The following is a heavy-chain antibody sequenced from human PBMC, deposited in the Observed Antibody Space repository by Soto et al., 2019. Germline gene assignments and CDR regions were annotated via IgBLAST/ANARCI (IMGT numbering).Heavy chain of an antibody. CDR1: GFTFSGYW. J-gene: IGHJ4*02. CDR3: AKDAYRLGQAAWFHX. V-gene: IGHV3-74*01. Sequence: GGSLRLSFGASGFTFSGYWMHWVRQVPGKGLVWVSRINSAGSDDIYADFVKGRFTISRDNAKNTLYLQMNSLRAEDTAVYYCAKDAYRLGQAAWFHXWGQGTLVPVSX. D-gene: IGHD2-2*01. CDR2: INSAGSDD.